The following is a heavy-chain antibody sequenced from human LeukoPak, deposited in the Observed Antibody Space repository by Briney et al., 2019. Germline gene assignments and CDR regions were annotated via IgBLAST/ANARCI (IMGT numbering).Heavy chain of an antibody. Sequence: GGSLRLSCAASEFTFSSYAMHWVRQAPGKGLEYVSAISSNGGSTYYANSVKGRFTISKDNSKNTLYLQMNSLRAEDTAIYYCAKGATGKYFYYLDYWGQGTLVTVSS. CDR3: AKGATGKYFYYLDY. D-gene: IGHD2/OR15-2a*01. J-gene: IGHJ4*02. CDR2: ISSNGGST. V-gene: IGHV3-64*01. CDR1: EFTFSSYA.